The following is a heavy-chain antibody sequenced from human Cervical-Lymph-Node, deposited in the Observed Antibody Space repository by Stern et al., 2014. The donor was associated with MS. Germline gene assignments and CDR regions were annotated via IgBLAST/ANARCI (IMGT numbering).Heavy chain of an antibody. D-gene: IGHD3-10*01. J-gene: IGHJ4*02. V-gene: IGHV3-74*03. CDR2: FHPDGTIT. CDR1: GFTFSNYW. Sequence: EVQLVESGGGLVQPGGSLRLSCAASGFTFSNYWMHWVRQAPGQGLVWVSRFHPDGTITTYEDSVKGRFTISRDNAKNRLYLQMNSLRVDDTAVYYCARGYYASGRAYWGQGTLVTVSS. CDR3: ARGYYASGRAY.